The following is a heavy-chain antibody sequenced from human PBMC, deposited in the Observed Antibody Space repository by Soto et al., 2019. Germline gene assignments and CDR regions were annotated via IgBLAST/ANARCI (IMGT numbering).Heavy chain of an antibody. CDR1: GFTFSNYW. CDR2: INRDGSEK. CDR3: ARAGVSYGLDF. V-gene: IGHV3-7*01. D-gene: IGHD3-3*01. J-gene: IGHJ4*02. Sequence: GGSLRLSCAASGFTFSNYWMSWVRQAPGKGLERVANINRDGSEKYYGDSVRGRFTISRDNPKNSLYLQMTSLSVDDTALYYCARAGVSYGLDFWGQGTLVTVSS.